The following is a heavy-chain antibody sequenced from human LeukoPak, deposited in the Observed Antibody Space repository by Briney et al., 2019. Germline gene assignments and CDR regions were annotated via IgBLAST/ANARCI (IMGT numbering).Heavy chain of an antibody. Sequence: GGSLRLSCAASGFTFSSYSMNWVRQAPGKGLEWVSSISSGSSDIYYADSVKGRFTISRDNAKNSLYLQLNSLRAEDTAVYYCATDRAYGSGSSDSFDFWGQGTMVTVSS. V-gene: IGHV3-21*01. J-gene: IGHJ3*01. CDR2: ISSGSSDI. D-gene: IGHD3-10*01. CDR1: GFTFSSYS. CDR3: ATDRAYGSGSSDSFDF.